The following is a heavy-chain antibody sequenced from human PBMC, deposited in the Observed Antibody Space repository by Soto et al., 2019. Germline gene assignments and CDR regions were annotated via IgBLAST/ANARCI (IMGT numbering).Heavy chain of an antibody. Sequence: GGSLRLSCAASGFTFSSYAMSWVRQAPGKGLEWVANIKQDGSEKYYVDSVKGRFTISRDNAKNSLYLQMSSLRVEDTAVYYCVRDSQYSSSLGFDYWGQGTLVTVSS. D-gene: IGHD6-6*01. CDR2: IKQDGSEK. CDR1: GFTFSSYA. J-gene: IGHJ4*02. CDR3: VRDSQYSSSLGFDY. V-gene: IGHV3-7*01.